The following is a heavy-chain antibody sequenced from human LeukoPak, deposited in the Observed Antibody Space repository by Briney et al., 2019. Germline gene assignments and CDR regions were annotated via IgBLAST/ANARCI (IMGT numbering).Heavy chain of an antibody. Sequence: ASVKVSCKTSGYTFTSYYIHWVRQAPGQGLEWMGWINPNSGGTNYAQKFQGRVTMTRDTSISIAYMELSRLRSDDTAVYYCARDRPRIAVAGKHYYYYMDVWGKGTTVTVSS. J-gene: IGHJ6*03. CDR3: ARDRPRIAVAGKHYYYYMDV. V-gene: IGHV1-2*02. CDR2: INPNSGGT. D-gene: IGHD6-19*01. CDR1: GYTFTSYY.